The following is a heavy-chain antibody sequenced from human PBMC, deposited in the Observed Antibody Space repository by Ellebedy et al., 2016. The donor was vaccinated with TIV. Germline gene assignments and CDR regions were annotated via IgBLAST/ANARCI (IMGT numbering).Heavy chain of an antibody. CDR2: IYYSGST. Sequence: SETLSLTXTVPGGSISSYYWSWIRQPPGKGLEWIGYIYYSGSTNYNPSLKSRVTISVDTSKNQFSLKLSSVTAADTAVYYCARDREWELLRGGFDPWGQGTLVTVSS. D-gene: IGHD1-26*01. CDR3: ARDREWELLRGGFDP. J-gene: IGHJ5*02. V-gene: IGHV4-59*12. CDR1: GGSISSYY.